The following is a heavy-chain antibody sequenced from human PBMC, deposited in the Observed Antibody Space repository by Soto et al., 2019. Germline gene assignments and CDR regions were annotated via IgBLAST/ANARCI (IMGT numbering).Heavy chain of an antibody. D-gene: IGHD3-22*01. CDR1: GFTFSSYW. CDR3: ARDPRANYYYSSGYYPNYWYFDL. V-gene: IGHV3-74*01. CDR2: INSDGSST. Sequence: GGSLRLSCAASGFTFSSYWMHWVRQAPGKGLVWVSRINSDGSSTSYADSVKGRFTISRDSAKNTLYLQMNSLRAEDTAVYYCARDPRANYYYSSGYYPNYWYFDLWGRGTLVTVAS. J-gene: IGHJ2*01.